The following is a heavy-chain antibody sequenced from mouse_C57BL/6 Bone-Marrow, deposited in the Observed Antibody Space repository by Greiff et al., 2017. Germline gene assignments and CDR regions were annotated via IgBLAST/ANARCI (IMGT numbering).Heavy chain of an antibody. V-gene: IGHV1-50*01. J-gene: IGHJ2*01. CDR1: GYTFTSYW. Sequence: VQLQQPGAELVKPGASVKLSCKASGYTFTSYWMQWVKQRPGQGLEWIGEIDPSDSYTNYNQKFKGKATLTVDTSSSTAYMQLSSLTAEDSAVYYSARGGNYVDYWGQGTTLTVSS. CDR2: IDPSDSYT. CDR3: ARGGNYVDY. D-gene: IGHD1-1*02.